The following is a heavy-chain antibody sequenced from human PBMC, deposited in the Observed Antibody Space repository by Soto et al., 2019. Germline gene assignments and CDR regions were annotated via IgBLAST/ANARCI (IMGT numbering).Heavy chain of an antibody. CDR2: IHSSGRT. Sequence: QLQLQESGPGLVKPSETLSLTCTVSGVSISSSDYFWGWIRQPPGKGLEWIASIHSSGRTFYNPSLKSRVTISVDTSTNQFSLELTSVTAADTAVYYCARLPRTTVAGTGTDSWGQGTLVTVSS. D-gene: IGHD6-19*01. J-gene: IGHJ4*02. CDR1: GVSISSSDYF. V-gene: IGHV4-39*01. CDR3: ARLPRTTVAGTGTDS.